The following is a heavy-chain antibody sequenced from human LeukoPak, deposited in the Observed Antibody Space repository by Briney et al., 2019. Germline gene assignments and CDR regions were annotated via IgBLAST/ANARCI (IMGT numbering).Heavy chain of an antibody. CDR2: IYTSGST. V-gene: IGHV4-61*02. J-gene: IGHJ4*02. CDR1: GGSISSGSYY. CDR3: ARGVVISYFDY. D-gene: IGHD3-3*01. Sequence: PSQTLSLTCTVSGGSISSGSYYWSWIRQPAGKGLEWIGRIYTSGSTNYNPSLKSRVTISVDTSKNQFSLKLSSVTAADTAVYYCARGVVISYFDYWGQGTLVTVSS.